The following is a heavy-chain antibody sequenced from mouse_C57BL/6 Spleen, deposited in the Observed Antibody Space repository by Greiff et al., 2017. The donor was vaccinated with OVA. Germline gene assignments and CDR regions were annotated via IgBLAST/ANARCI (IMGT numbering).Heavy chain of an antibody. CDR2: IWSGGST. V-gene: IGHV2-2*01. D-gene: IGHD2-3*01. Sequence: QVQLQQSGPSLVQPSQSLSITCTVSGFSLTSYGVPFFRPSPGKGLAWLGVIWSGGSTDYNAAFISRLSISKDNSKSQVFFKMNSLQADDTAIYYCARNGWLLREVGYFDVWGTGTTVTVSS. CDR3: ARNGWLLREVGYFDV. CDR1: GFSLTSYG. J-gene: IGHJ1*03.